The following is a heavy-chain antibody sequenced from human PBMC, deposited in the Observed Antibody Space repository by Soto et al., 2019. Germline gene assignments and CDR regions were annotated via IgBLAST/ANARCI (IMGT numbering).Heavy chain of an antibody. CDR2: IYYSGST. V-gene: IGHV4-31*03. CDR1: GGSISSGGYY. J-gene: IGHJ6*02. CDR3: AREGAGFMITFGGSYLDV. D-gene: IGHD3-16*01. Sequence: QVQLQESGPGLVKPSQTLSLTCTVSGGSISSGGYYWSWIRQHPGKGLEWIGYIYYSGSTYYNPSLKSRVTISVDTSKNQFSLKLSSVTAADTAVYYCAREGAGFMITFGGSYLDVWGQGTTVTVSS.